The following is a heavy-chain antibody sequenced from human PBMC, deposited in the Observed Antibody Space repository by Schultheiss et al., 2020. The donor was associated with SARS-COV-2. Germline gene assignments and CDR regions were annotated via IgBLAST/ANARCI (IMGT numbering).Heavy chain of an antibody. CDR1: GGSFSGYY. CDR3: ARTIFGVVIMAEWFDP. Sequence: SQTLSLTCAVYGGSFSGYYWSWIRQPAGKGLEWIGRIYTSGSTYYNPSLKSRVTISVDTSKNQFSLKLSSVTAADTAVYYCARTIFGVVIMAEWFDPWGQGTLVTVSS. J-gene: IGHJ5*02. V-gene: IGHV4-59*10. D-gene: IGHD3-3*01. CDR2: IYTSGST.